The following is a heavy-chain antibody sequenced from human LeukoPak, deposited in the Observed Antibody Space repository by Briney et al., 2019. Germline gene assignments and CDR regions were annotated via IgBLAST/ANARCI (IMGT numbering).Heavy chain of an antibody. J-gene: IGHJ4*02. V-gene: IGHV3-23*01. CDR2: ISGRGGST. CDR1: GFPFSSYA. D-gene: IGHD2-21*01. Sequence: GGSLRLPCAASGFPFSSYAMSGSRNAPGKGLEGVSAISGRGGSTYYAHSVKGRFTISRDNSKNTLYLQMHSLRAEHPAVDYCANSGWGGLGADPLGADYWGQGTLVTVSS. CDR3: ANSGWGGLGADPLGADY.